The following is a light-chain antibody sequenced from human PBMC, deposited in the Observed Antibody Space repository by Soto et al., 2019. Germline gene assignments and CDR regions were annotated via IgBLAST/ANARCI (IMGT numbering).Light chain of an antibody. V-gene: IGLV1-51*02. J-gene: IGLJ1*01. CDR3: GTWVRSQRRV. CDR1: SSDIGVNH. Sequence: QSVLTQPPSVSAAPGQKVTISCSGSSSDIGVNHVSWYQQFPGTAPKLLIYENNKRLPGIPDRFSGSKSGTSATLVITGLQTGDDADYYCGTWVRSQRRVFGTGTKLTVL. CDR2: ENN.